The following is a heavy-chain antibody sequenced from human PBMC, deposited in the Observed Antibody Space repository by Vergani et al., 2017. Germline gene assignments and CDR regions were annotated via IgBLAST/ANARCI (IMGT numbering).Heavy chain of an antibody. Sequence: QVQLVQSGAEVKKPGSSVKVSCKASGCTFSSYAISWVRQAPGQGLEWMGGIIPIFGTANYAQKFQGRVTITADESTSTAYMELSSLRTEDTAVYYCARGLLSRAAAAGTGYWFDPWGQGTLVTVSS. CDR1: GCTFSSYA. V-gene: IGHV1-69*01. J-gene: IGHJ5*02. CDR2: IIPIFGTA. D-gene: IGHD6-13*01. CDR3: ARGLLSRAAAAGTGYWFDP.